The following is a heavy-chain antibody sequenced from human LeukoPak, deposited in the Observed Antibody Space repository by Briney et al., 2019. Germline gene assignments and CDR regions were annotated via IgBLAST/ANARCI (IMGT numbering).Heavy chain of an antibody. CDR1: GFTFSSYW. V-gene: IGHV3-74*01. CDR2: INSDGSST. D-gene: IGHD6-13*01. Sequence: PGGSLRLSCAASGFTFSSYWMHWVRQAPGKGLLWVSRINSDGSSTNYADSVKGRFTISRDNAKNTLYLQMNSLRAEDTAVYYCVRAALATPGDYWGQGTLVTVSS. J-gene: IGHJ4*02. CDR3: VRAALATPGDY.